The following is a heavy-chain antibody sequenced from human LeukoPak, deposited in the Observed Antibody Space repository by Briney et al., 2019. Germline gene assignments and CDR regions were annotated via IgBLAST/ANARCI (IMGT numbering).Heavy chain of an antibody. CDR2: IYSGGST. Sequence: GGSLRLSCAASGFTFSSYWMSWVRQAPGKGLEWVSVIYSGGSTYYADSVKGRFTISRDNSKNTLYLQMNSLRAEDTAVYYCAREYSYGFQDYYFDYWGQGTLVTVSS. V-gene: IGHV3-53*01. J-gene: IGHJ4*02. CDR1: GFTFSSYW. D-gene: IGHD5-18*01. CDR3: AREYSYGFQDYYFDY.